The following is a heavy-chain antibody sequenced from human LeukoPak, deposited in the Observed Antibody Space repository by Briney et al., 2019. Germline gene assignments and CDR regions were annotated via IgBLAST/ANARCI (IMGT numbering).Heavy chain of an antibody. Sequence: PGGSLRLSCAASGFXFSSYSINWVRQAPGKGLEWVSSISSSSSYIYYADSVKGRFTISRDNAKNSLYLQMNSLRAEDTAVYYCARDLGDTYAFDTWGQGTMVTVSS. CDR1: GFXFSSYS. CDR2: ISSSSSYI. J-gene: IGHJ3*02. V-gene: IGHV3-21*01. CDR3: ARDLGDTYAFDT. D-gene: IGHD3-16*01.